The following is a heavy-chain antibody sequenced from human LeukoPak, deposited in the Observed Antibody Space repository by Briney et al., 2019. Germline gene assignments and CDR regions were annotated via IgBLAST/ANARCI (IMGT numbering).Heavy chain of an antibody. J-gene: IGHJ5*02. CDR3: ARGGVSQNNWFDP. V-gene: IGHV4-31*03. CDR1: GGSISSDGYY. D-gene: IGHD2-15*01. Sequence: SETLSLTCTVSGGSISSDGYYWNWIRQHPGEGLEWIGYIYYSGRTYYNPSLKSRVTISVDTSKNQFSLKLSSVTAADTAVYYCARGGVSQNNWFDPWGQGTLVTVPS. CDR2: IYYSGRT.